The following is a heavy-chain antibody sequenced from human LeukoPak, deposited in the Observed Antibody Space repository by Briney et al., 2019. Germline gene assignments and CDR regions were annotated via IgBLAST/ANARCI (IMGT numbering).Heavy chain of an antibody. Sequence: GGSLRLSCAASGLTFSSYAMHWVRQAPGKGLEWVAVISYDGSNKYYADSVKGRFTISRDNSKNTLYLQMNSLRAEDTAVYYCARDSVYCSGGSCYSYYFDYWGQGTLVTVSS. V-gene: IGHV3-30*04. CDR1: GLTFSSYA. J-gene: IGHJ4*02. D-gene: IGHD2-15*01. CDR2: ISYDGSNK. CDR3: ARDSVYCSGGSCYSYYFDY.